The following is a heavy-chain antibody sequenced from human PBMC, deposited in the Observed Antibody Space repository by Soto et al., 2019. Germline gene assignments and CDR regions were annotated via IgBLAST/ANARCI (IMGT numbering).Heavy chain of an antibody. CDR1: GHTFTKYG. J-gene: IGHJ4*02. Sequence: GASVKVSCKASGHTFTKYGISWVRQAPGQGLEWMGWISADNGDTKYYGRKFQGRVSMTTDTSTTTVYMELRSLRSDDTAVYYCARHLHTTKSLAYWRQGALVAVSS. D-gene: IGHD1-1*01. V-gene: IGHV1-18*01. CDR2: ISADNGDT. CDR3: ARHLHTTKSLAY.